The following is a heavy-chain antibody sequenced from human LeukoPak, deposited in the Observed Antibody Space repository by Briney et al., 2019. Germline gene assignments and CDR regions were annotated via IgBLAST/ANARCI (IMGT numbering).Heavy chain of an antibody. Sequence: SETLSLTCTVSGGSISTYYWSWIRQPPGKGLEWIGYIYYSGSTNYNPSLKSRVTISVDTSKNQFSLKMSSVTAADTAVYYCARARDGHINNWFDPWGQGTLVTVSS. J-gene: IGHJ5*02. CDR3: ARARDGHINNWFDP. V-gene: IGHV4-59*01. CDR2: IYYSGST. D-gene: IGHD5-24*01. CDR1: GGSISTYY.